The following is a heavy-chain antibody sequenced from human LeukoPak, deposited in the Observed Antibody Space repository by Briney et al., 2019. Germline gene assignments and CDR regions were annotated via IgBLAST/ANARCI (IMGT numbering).Heavy chain of an antibody. V-gene: IGHV3-30*18. J-gene: IGHJ4*02. Sequence: GRSLRLSCAASGLTFSTYGMHWVRQAPGKGLEWVAVISYDGSNKYYADSVKGRFTVSRDNSKNTLYLQMNSLRAEDTAVYYCAKGVGGYFDWLSIDYWGQGTLVTVSS. CDR1: GLTFSTYG. CDR3: AKGVGGYFDWLSIDY. D-gene: IGHD3-9*01. CDR2: ISYDGSNK.